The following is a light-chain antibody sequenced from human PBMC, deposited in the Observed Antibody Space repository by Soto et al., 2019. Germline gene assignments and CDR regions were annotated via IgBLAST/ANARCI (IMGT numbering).Light chain of an antibody. Sequence: EIVLTQSPGTLSLSPGERATLSCRASQSVNSNYLAWYQQRPAQAPRLLIYGASSRATGIPDRFTGSGSVTYFILTVSRLEPEDFAVYYCQQYASSPYPFGQGTKLYIK. CDR2: GAS. CDR1: QSVNSNY. V-gene: IGKV3-20*01. CDR3: QQYASSPYP. J-gene: IGKJ2*01.